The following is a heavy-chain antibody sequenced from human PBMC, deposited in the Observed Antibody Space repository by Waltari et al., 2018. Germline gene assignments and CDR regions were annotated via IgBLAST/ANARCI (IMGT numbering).Heavy chain of an antibody. Sequence: QLQLQESGPGLVKPSATLSLTCRGSGGSITNTQHYWGWIRQPPGQGLEWIGTMSYLGATYSSPSLKSRVTISRDTSTNQLSLKLGSVTAADTAMYYCATYIGASVGTAAFDVWGQGTMVTVSS. CDR3: ATYIGASVGTAAFDV. J-gene: IGHJ3*01. D-gene: IGHD5-12*01. CDR2: MSYLGAT. V-gene: IGHV4-39*01. CDR1: GGSITNTQHY.